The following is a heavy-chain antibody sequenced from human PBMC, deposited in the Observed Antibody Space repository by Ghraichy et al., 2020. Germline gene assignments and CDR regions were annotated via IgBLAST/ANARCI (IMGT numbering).Heavy chain of an antibody. CDR1: GFTFRDYY. V-gene: IGHV3-11*01. J-gene: IGHJ6*02. D-gene: IGHD1-26*01. Sequence: GGSLRLSCAASGFTFRDYYMSWIRQAPGKGLEWVSYISSSGSTIYYADSVKGRFTISRDNAKNSLYLQMNSLRAEDTAVYYCARDRLIVGATFYYYYGMDVWGQGTTVTVSS. CDR2: ISSSGSTI. CDR3: ARDRLIVGATFYYYYGMDV.